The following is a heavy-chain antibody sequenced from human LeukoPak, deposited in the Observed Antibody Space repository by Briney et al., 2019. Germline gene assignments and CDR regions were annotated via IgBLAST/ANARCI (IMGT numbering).Heavy chain of an antibody. D-gene: IGHD3-10*01. V-gene: IGHV3-74*01. CDR2: INSDGSST. CDR3: ARDPPMVRGVTSFDY. J-gene: IGHJ4*02. CDR1: GFTFSSYW. Sequence: GGSLRLSCAASGFTFSSYWMHWVRQAPGKGLVWVSRINSDGSSTSYADSVKGRFTISRDNAKNTLYLQMNSLRAEDTAVYYCARDPPMVRGVTSFDYWGQGTLVTVSS.